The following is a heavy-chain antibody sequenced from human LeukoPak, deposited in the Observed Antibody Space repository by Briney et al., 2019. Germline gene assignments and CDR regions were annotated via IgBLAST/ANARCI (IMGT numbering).Heavy chain of an antibody. CDR3: ATPGYCSSTSCYFDY. D-gene: IGHD2-2*01. V-gene: IGHV1-69*04. Sequence: SVNVSCKASGGTFGRYAIRWVRQAPGQGLEWMGRIIPTLGIANYAQKFQGRVSITADTSTSTSYMELSSLRSEDTAVYYCATPGYCSSTSCYFDYWGQGTLVTVSS. CDR2: IIPTLGIA. CDR1: GGTFGRYA. J-gene: IGHJ4*02.